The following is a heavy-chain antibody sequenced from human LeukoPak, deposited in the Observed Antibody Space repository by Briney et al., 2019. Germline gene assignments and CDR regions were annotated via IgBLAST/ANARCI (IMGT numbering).Heavy chain of an antibody. CDR2: ISSSSSYI. V-gene: IGHV3-21*01. CDR1: GFTFSSYS. J-gene: IGHJ3*02. CDR3: ARRTYCSSTSCPVRAFDI. D-gene: IGHD2-2*01. Sequence: PGGSLRLSCAASGFTFSSYSMNWVRQAPGKGLEWVSSISSSSSYIYYADSVKGRFTISRDNAKNSLYLQMNSLRAEDTAVYYCARRTYCSSTSCPVRAFDIWGQGTMVTVSS.